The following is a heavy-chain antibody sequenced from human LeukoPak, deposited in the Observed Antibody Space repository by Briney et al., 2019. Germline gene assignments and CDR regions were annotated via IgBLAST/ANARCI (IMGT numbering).Heavy chain of an antibody. CDR3: ARGDDYGGIYYFDY. CDR1: GFTFSSYA. CDR2: ISYDGSNK. J-gene: IGHJ4*02. D-gene: IGHD4-23*01. Sequence: GGSLRLSCAASGFTFSSYAMSWVRQAPGKGLEWVAVISYDGSNKYYADSVKGRFTISRDNSKNTLYLQMNSLRAEDTAVYYCARGDDYGGIYYFDYWGQGTLVTVSS. V-gene: IGHV3-30-3*01.